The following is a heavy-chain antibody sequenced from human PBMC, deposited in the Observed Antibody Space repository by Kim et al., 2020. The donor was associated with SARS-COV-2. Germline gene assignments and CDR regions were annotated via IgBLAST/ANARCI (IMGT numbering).Heavy chain of an antibody. V-gene: IGHV4-39*01. D-gene: IGHD3-10*01. CDR3: ARHSTRGSGTSWFAP. J-gene: IGHJ5*02. Sequence: PSLKSRLSISVDTSKNQFSLRLSSVTAADTAVYSCARHSTRGSGTSWFAPWGQGTLVTVSS.